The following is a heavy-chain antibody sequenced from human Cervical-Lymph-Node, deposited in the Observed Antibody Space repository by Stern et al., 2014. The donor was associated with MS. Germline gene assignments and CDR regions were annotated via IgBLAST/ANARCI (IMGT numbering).Heavy chain of an antibody. Sequence: MQLLESGPGLVKPSQTLSLTCSVSGGSISSGSSYWSWIRQHPGKGLEWIAYIHYSGNTYYNSSLKSRVHLSADTSKNQFSLELSSVTAADTAVYYCARLSSDAFDIWGQGTLVTVSS. CDR2: IHYSGNT. J-gene: IGHJ3*02. CDR1: GGSISSGSSY. V-gene: IGHV4-31*03. CDR3: ARLSSDAFDI.